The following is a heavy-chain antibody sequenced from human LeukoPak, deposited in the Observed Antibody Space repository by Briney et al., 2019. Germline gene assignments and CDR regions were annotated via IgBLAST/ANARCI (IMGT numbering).Heavy chain of an antibody. V-gene: IGHV1-2*02. CDR1: GYTFTGYY. D-gene: IGHD3-22*01. Sequence: ASVEVSCKASGYTFTGYYMHWVRQAPGQGLEWMGWINPNSGGINYAQKFQGRVTMTRDTSISTAYMELSRLRSDDTAVYYCARATYYYDSSGYSSWGQGTLVTVSS. CDR3: ARATYYYDSSGYSS. CDR2: INPNSGGI. J-gene: IGHJ4*02.